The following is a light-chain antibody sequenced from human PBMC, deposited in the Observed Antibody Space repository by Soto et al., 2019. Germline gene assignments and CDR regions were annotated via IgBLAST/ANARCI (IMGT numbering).Light chain of an antibody. CDR3: SSYSSATQGVL. CDR2: ELN. V-gene: IGLV2-14*01. CDR1: SSDVGGYIY. J-gene: IGLJ2*01. Sequence: QSALTQPASVSGSPGQSITISCTGTSSDVGGYIYISWFQHHPGKAPKLVIYELNNRPSGVSNRFSGSRSDNTASLTISGLQSEDEAIYYCSSYSSATQGVLFGGGTKLTVL.